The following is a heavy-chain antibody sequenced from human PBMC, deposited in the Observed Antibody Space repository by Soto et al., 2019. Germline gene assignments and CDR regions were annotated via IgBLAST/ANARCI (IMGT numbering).Heavy chain of an antibody. CDR3: TTVLLWFGESPDY. Sequence: PGGSLRLSCAASGFTFSGSAMHWVRQASGKGLEWVGRIRSKANSYATAYAASVKGRFTISRDDSKNTAHLQMNSLKTEDTAVYYCTTVLLWFGESPDYWGQGTLVTVSS. CDR1: GFTFSGSA. D-gene: IGHD3-10*01. V-gene: IGHV3-73*01. J-gene: IGHJ4*02. CDR2: IRSKANSYAT.